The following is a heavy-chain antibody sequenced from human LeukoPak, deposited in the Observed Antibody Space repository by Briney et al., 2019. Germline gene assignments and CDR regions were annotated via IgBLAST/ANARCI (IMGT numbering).Heavy chain of an antibody. CDR3: ARGGRWLQSPYYFDY. D-gene: IGHD5-24*01. V-gene: IGHV4-34*01. J-gene: IGHJ4*02. Sequence: ASETLSLTCAVYGGSFSGYYWSWVRQPPGKGLEWIGEINHSGSTNYNPSLKSRVTISVDTSKNQFSLKLSSVTAADTAVYYCARGGRWLQSPYYFDYWGQGTLVTVSS. CDR1: GGSFSGYY. CDR2: INHSGST.